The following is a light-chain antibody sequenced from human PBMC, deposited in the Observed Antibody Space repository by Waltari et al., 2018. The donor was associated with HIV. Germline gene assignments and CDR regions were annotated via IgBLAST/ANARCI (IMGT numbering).Light chain of an antibody. CDR2: RAS. Sequence: DIQMTQSPSTLSASVGDRVTITCRASQSISNWLAWYQQKPGKAPKLLIYRASTLESGVPSRFSGSGSGTGFTLTISRLQPDDFATYYCQQYDSYSWTFGQGTKVEI. CDR3: QQYDSYSWT. V-gene: IGKV1-5*03. CDR1: QSISNW. J-gene: IGKJ1*01.